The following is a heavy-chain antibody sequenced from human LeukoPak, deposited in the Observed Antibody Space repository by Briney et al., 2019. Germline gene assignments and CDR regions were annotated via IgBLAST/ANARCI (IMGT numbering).Heavy chain of an antibody. CDR3: ARGWSSVWQHFDY. Sequence: GRSLRLSCAVSGFTFSSYGMHWVRQAPGKGLEWVGVIWYDGSNKYYADSAKGRFTIYRDNSKNTLYLHMNSLRAEDTAVYYSARGWSSVWQHFDYWGQGTLVTVSS. V-gene: IGHV3-33*01. CDR2: IWYDGSNK. J-gene: IGHJ4*02. D-gene: IGHD6-19*01. CDR1: GFTFSSYG.